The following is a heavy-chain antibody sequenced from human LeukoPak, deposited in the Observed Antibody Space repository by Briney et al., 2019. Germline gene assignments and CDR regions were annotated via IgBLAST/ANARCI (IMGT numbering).Heavy chain of an antibody. CDR3: TTDLEWVGGSY. CDR2: IKSEADGGTT. V-gene: IGHV3-15*01. J-gene: IGHJ4*02. CDR1: GITFINAW. D-gene: IGHD6-19*01. Sequence: NPGGSLRLSCAASGITFINAWMTWVRQTPGKGLEWLGRIKSEADGGTTEYAAPVTGRFTISRDDSKNTLYLQMSSLKTEDTAIYYCTTDLEWVGGSYWGQGALVTVSS.